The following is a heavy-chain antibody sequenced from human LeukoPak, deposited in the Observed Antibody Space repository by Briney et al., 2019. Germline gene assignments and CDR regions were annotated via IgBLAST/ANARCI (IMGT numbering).Heavy chain of an antibody. CDR1: GFTFSSYW. J-gene: IGHJ4*02. V-gene: IGHV3-7*01. CDR3: ARDLSGVTGYTYGRGIDY. CDR2: IKKDGSEK. Sequence: GGSLRLSCAASGFTFSSYWMHWVRQAPGKGLEWVANIKKDGSEKYYVDSVKGRFTVSRDNAKTSLYLQMNSLRAEDTAVYYCARDLSGVTGYTYGRGIDYWGQGTLVTVSS. D-gene: IGHD5-18*01.